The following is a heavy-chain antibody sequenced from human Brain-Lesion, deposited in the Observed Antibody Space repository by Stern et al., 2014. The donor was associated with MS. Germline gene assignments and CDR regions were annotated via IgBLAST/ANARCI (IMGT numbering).Heavy chain of an antibody. CDR2: IIPIFGSP. J-gene: IGHJ5*02. CDR1: GGTFGTYP. Sequence: QVQLLQPGPEVKKPGSSVQVSCKASGGTFGTYPITWLRQAPGHGLEWMGRIIPIFGSPNYAQKFQGRVTITADRSTTTVYMKLSSLKSDDAAVYYCAKDGPALVTNWFDPWGRGTLVTVSS. V-gene: IGHV1-69*06. D-gene: IGHD5-18*01. CDR3: AKDGPALVTNWFDP.